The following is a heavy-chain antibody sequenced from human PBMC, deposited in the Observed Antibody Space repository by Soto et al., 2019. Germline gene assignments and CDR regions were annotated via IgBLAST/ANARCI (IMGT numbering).Heavy chain of an antibody. CDR1: GFTFSSYS. CDR3: ARDGIVATILLQS. D-gene: IGHD5-12*01. CDR2: ISSSSSYI. Sequence: GVSLRLSCAASGFTFSSYSMNWVRQAPGKGLEWVSSISSSSSYIYYADSVKGRFTISRDNAKNSLYLQMNSLRAEDTAVYYCARDGIVATILLQSWGQGTLVTVSS. J-gene: IGHJ5*02. V-gene: IGHV3-21*01.